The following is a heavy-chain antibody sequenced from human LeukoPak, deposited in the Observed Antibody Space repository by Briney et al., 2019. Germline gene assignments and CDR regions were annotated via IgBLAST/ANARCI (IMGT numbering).Heavy chain of an antibody. CDR2: INPNSGGS. Sequence: ASVKVSCKASGYTFTGCYMLWVRQAPGQGLEWMGWINPNSGGSNYAQKFQGRVTMTRDTSISTAYMELSRLRSDDTAVYYCARERSSGSYFSYWGQGTLVTVSS. D-gene: IGHD1-26*01. J-gene: IGHJ4*02. V-gene: IGHV1-2*02. CDR1: GYTFTGCY. CDR3: ARERSSGSYFSY.